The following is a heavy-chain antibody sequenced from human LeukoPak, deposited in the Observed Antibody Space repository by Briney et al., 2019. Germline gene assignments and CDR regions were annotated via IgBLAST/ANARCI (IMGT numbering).Heavy chain of an antibody. V-gene: IGHV1-69*13. CDR1: GGTFSSYA. D-gene: IGHD2-15*01. Sequence: ASVKVSRKASGGTFSSYAISWVRQAPGQGLEWMGGIIPIFGTANYAQKFQGRVTITADESTSTAYMELSSLRSEDTAVYYCARVLLVVAATSYYYYGMDVWGQGTTVTVSS. CDR2: IIPIFGTA. J-gene: IGHJ6*02. CDR3: ARVLLVVAATSYYYYGMDV.